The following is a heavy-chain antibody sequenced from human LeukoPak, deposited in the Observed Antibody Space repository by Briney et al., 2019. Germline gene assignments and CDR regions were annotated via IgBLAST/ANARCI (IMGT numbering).Heavy chain of an antibody. CDR3: AKEISGYSYGTYYFDY. D-gene: IGHD5-18*01. CDR1: GFTFDDYA. V-gene: IGHV3-9*01. J-gene: IGHJ4*02. Sequence: GGSLRLSCAASGFTFDDYAMHWVRQAPGKGREWVSGISWNSGSIGYADSVKGRFTISRDNAKNSLYLQMNSLRAEDTALYYCAKEISGYSYGTYYFDYWGQGTLVTVSS. CDR2: ISWNSGSI.